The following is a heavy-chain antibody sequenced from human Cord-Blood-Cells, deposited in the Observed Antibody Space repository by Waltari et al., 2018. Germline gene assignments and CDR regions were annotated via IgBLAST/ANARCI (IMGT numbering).Heavy chain of an antibody. V-gene: IGHV1-69*02. J-gene: IGHJ3*02. CDR1: GGTFSRYT. CDR3: AKQNGDYDAFDI. Sequence: QVQLVPSGAEVKKPGSSVKVSCKASGGTFSRYTISWVRQAPGQGLEWMGRIIPILGIANYAQKFQGRVTITADKSTSTAYMELSSLRSEDTAVYYCAKQNGDYDAFDIWGQGTMVTVSS. CDR2: IIPILGIA. D-gene: IGHD4-17*01.